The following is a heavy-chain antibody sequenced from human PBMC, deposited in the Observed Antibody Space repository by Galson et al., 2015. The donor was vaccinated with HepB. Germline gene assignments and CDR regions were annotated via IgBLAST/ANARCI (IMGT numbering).Heavy chain of an antibody. D-gene: IGHD4-23*01. CDR2: IYWNDDK. V-gene: IGHV2-5*01. Sequence: PALVKPTQTLTLTCTFSGFSLSTSGVGVGWIRQPPGKALEWLALIYWNDDKRYSPSLKSRLTITKDNSKNQVVLTMTNMDPVDTATYFCAHIRGAGNSPLVDYWGQGTLVTVSS. CDR1: GFSLSTSGVG. J-gene: IGHJ4*02. CDR3: AHIRGAGNSPLVDY.